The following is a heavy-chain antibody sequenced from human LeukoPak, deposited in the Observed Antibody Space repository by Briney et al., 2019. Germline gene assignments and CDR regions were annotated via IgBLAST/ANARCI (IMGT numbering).Heavy chain of an antibody. CDR3: ARETNWNDY. D-gene: IGHD1-1*01. J-gene: IGHJ4*02. Sequence: SETLSLTCAVYGGSFSGYYWSWIRQPPGKGLEWIGEINHSGSTNYNPSLKSRVTISVDTSKNQFSLKLSSVTAADTAVYYCARETNWNDYWGQGTLVTVSS. CDR1: GGSFSGYY. CDR2: INHSGST. V-gene: IGHV4-34*01.